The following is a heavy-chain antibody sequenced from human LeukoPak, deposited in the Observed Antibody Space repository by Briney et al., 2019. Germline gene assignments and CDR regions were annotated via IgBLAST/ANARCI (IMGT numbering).Heavy chain of an antibody. Sequence: GESLKISCQGSGYSFTSYGISWVRQAPGQGLEWMGWISSYNGNTNYAQKLQGRVTMTTDTSTSTAYMELRSLRSDDTAVYYCARWAQPYHYYYMDVWGKGTTVTISS. V-gene: IGHV1-18*01. CDR1: GYSFTSYG. CDR2: ISSYNGNT. J-gene: IGHJ6*03. CDR3: ARWAQPYHYYYMDV.